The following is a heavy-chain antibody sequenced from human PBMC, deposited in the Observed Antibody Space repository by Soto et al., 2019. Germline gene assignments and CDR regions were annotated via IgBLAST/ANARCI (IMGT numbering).Heavy chain of an antibody. CDR1: GFTFDDYA. CDR3: AKGREWLRFIEDAFEF. Sequence: PGGSLRLSCAASGFTFDDYAIHWVRQAPGKGLEWVSGISWNSGSIGYADSVKGRFTISRDNAKNSLYLQMNSLRAEDTALYYCAKGREWLRFIEDAFEFWGQGTMVTVSS. D-gene: IGHD5-12*01. J-gene: IGHJ3*01. CDR2: ISWNSGSI. V-gene: IGHV3-9*01.